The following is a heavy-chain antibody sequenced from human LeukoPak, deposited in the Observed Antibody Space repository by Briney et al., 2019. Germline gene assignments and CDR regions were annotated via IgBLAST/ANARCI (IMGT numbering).Heavy chain of an antibody. CDR3: ASEFGD. CDR2: IHPSGGST. J-gene: IGHJ4*02. Sequence: ASVKVSCKASGYTFTNYYMRWVRQAPGQGLEWMGLIHPSGGSTDYAQKFQGRVTMTGDTSTTTVYMELSSLRSEDTGVYYCASEFGDWGQGTLVTVSS. CDR1: GYTFTNYY. V-gene: IGHV1-46*01. D-gene: IGHD3-10*01.